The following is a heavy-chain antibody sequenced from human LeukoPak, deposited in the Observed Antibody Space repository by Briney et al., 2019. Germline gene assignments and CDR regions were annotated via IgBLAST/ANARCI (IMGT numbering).Heavy chain of an antibody. D-gene: IGHD2-2*02. Sequence: PGGSLRLSCAASGFTFSSYAMSWVRQAPGKGLEWVSAISGGGGSTYYPDSVKGRFTISRDNSKNTLYLQMNSLRAEDTAVYYCATTGYCSSTSCYRDFDYWGQGTLVTVSS. CDR2: ISGGGGST. V-gene: IGHV3-23*01. CDR1: GFTFSSYA. CDR3: ATTGYCSSTSCYRDFDY. J-gene: IGHJ4*02.